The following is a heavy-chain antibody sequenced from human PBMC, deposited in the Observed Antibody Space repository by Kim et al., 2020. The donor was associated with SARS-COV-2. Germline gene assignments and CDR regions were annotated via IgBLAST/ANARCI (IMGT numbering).Heavy chain of an antibody. CDR1: VGSFSGYH. J-gene: IGHJ6*02. Sequence: SETLSLRCAVYVGSFSGYHWSWIRQPPGRGLEWIGEIDHTGAISYNPSLNGRAAISVDRSKNQISLQLRSVTAADTAVYFCATGGAGVVPSPILGLGPHYDYYAMDVWGQGTTVTVSS. D-gene: IGHD2-2*02. V-gene: IGHV4-34*01. CDR3: ATGGAGVVPSPILGLGPHYDYYAMDV. CDR2: IDHTGAI.